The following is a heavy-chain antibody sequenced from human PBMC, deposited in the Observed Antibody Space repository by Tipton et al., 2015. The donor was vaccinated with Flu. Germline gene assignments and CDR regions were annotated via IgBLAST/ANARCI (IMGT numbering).Heavy chain of an antibody. D-gene: IGHD1-26*01. J-gene: IGHJ5*02. V-gene: IGHV4-59*01. CDR2: IYYSGST. Sequence: TLSLTCTVSGGSISSYYWSWIRQPPGKGLEWIGYIYYSGSTNYNPSLKSRVTISVDTSKNQFSLKLSSVTAADTAVYYCARSGPGIGENWFDPWGQGTLVTVSS. CDR1: GGSISSYY. CDR3: ARSGPGIGENWFDP.